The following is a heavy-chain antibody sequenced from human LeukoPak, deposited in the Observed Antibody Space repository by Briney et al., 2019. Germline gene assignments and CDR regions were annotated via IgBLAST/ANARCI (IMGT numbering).Heavy chain of an antibody. D-gene: IGHD5-18*01. V-gene: IGHV1-2*02. CDR1: GYTFTGYY. J-gene: IGHJ4*02. CDR2: INPNSGGT. Sequence: ASVKVSCKASGYTFTGYYMHRVRQAPGQGLEWMGWINPNSGGTNYAQKFQGRVTMTRDTSISTAYMELSRLRSDDTAVYYCARVGPGVLYSYGYGEGDSFDYWGQGTLVTVSS. CDR3: ARVGPGVLYSYGYGEGDSFDY.